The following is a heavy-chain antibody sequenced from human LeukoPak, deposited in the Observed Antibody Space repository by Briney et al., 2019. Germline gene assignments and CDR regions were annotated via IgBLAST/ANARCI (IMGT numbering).Heavy chain of an antibody. J-gene: IGHJ4*02. D-gene: IGHD6-19*01. CDR1: GGSFSGYY. Sequence: SETLSLTCAVYGGSFSGYYWSWIRQPPGKGLEWIGEINHSGSTNYNPSLKSRVTISVDTSKNQFSLKLSSVTAADTAVYYCARVGAIAEAGIFSDYWGQGTLVTVSS. V-gene: IGHV4-34*01. CDR3: ARVGAIAEAGIFSDY. CDR2: INHSGST.